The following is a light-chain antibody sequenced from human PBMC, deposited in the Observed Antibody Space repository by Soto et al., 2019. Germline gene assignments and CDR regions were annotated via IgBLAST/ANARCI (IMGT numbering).Light chain of an antibody. CDR3: QQYGSTPLT. CDR2: GAS. CDR1: QSVSRSY. Sequence: EIVFTQSPGTLSLSPGEIATLSCRASQSVSRSYLAWYQQKPGQAPRLLIYGASSRATGIPDRFSGSGSGTDFTLTISSLEPEDVAVYFCQQYGSTPLTFGGGTKVEIK. J-gene: IGKJ4*01. V-gene: IGKV3-20*01.